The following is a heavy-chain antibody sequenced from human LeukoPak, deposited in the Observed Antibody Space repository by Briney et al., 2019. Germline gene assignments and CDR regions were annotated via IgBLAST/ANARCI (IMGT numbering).Heavy chain of an antibody. Sequence: ASVKVSCKASGYTFTSYDINWVRQATGQGLEWMGWMNPNSGNTGYAQKFQGRVTMTRNTSISTAYMELSSLRSEDTAVYYCVKDFQGTMVRGVTGDYWGQGTLVTVSS. CDR3: VKDFQGTMVRGVTGDY. CDR2: MNPNSGNT. J-gene: IGHJ4*02. CDR1: GYTFTSYD. D-gene: IGHD3-10*01. V-gene: IGHV1-8*01.